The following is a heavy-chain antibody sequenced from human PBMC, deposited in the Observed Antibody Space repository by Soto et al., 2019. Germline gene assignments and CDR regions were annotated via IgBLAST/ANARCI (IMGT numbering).Heavy chain of an antibody. CDR2: IYYSGST. D-gene: IGHD4-17*01. J-gene: IGHJ4*02. CDR3: ASGMGGDYVEETPIDY. V-gene: IGHV4-39*01. CDR1: GGSISSSSYY. Sequence: SETLSLTCTVSGGSISSSSYYWGWIRQPPGKGLEWIGSIYYSGSTYYNPSLKSRVTISVDTSKNQFSLKLSSVTAADTAVYYCASGMGGDYVEETPIDYWGQGTLVTVST.